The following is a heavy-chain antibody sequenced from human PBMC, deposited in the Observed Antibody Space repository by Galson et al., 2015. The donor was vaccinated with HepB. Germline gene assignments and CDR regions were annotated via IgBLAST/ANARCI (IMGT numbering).Heavy chain of an antibody. CDR2: ISYDGTDK. V-gene: IGHV3-30*03. Sequence: SLRLSCAASGFTFSSYWMNWVRQAPGKGLEWVAIISYDGTDKKYADSVKGRFTISRDKSKNTLFLHLNSLRVDDTAVYYCAREENWNTWLYWGQGTLVTVSS. CDR1: GFTFSSYW. CDR3: AREENWNTWLY. J-gene: IGHJ4*02. D-gene: IGHD1-1*01.